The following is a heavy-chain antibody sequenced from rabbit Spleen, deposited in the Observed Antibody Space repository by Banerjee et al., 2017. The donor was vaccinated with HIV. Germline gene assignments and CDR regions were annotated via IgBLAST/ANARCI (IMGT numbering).Heavy chain of an antibody. J-gene: IGHJ4*01. CDR1: GFDFSSRYY. V-gene: IGHV1S45*01. CDR2: IVAGSSGDT. D-gene: IGHD1-1*01. Sequence: QEQLVESGGGLVQPEASLTVTCKASGFDFSSRYYMCWVRQAPGKGLEWIACIVAGSSGDTYYANWAKGRFTISKTSSTTVTLQMTSLTAADTATYFCARDLVAVIGWNFKLWGQGTLVTVS. CDR3: ARDLVAVIGWNFKL.